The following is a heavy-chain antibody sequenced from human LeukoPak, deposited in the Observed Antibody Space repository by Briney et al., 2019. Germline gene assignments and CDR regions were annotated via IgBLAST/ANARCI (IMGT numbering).Heavy chain of an antibody. D-gene: IGHD2-15*01. CDR3: ARGGYCSGGSWYNPFDY. CDR1: GYTFTGYY. Sequence: ASVKVSCKASGYTFTGYYMHWVRQAPGQGLEWMGRINPNSGGTNYAQKFQGRVTMTRDTSISTAYMELSRLRSDDTAVYYCARGGYCSGGSWYNPFDYWGQGTLVTVSS. CDR2: INPNSGGT. V-gene: IGHV1-2*06. J-gene: IGHJ4*02.